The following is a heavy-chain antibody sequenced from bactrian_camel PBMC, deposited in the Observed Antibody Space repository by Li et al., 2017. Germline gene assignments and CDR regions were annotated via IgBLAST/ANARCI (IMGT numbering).Heavy chain of an antibody. J-gene: IGHJ4*01. V-gene: IGHV3S55*01. CDR2: FGSAGGA. Sequence: HVQLVESGGGSVQAGGSLRLSCALSGYTWSTYCMAWYRQAPGKEREGVAAFGSAGGADYVDSVKGRFTISKANAENILDLQMNSLEPEDTAMYYCAASDQLFCALTSDDYNWWGQGTQVTVS. CDR1: GYTWSTYC. CDR3: AASDQLFCALTSDDYNW. D-gene: IGHD3*01.